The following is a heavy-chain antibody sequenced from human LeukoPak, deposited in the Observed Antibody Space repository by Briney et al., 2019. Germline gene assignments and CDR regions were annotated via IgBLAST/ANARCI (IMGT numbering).Heavy chain of an antibody. J-gene: IGHJ4*02. D-gene: IGHD6-19*01. CDR1: GFTFNSYG. CDR3: ARDVQWLVY. V-gene: IGHV3-48*04. Sequence: GTSLRLSCAASGFTFNSYGMNWVRQAPGKGLEWVSYISSSSSTIYYADSVKGRFTISRDNAKNSLYLQMNSLRGEDTAVYYCARDVQWLVYWGQGTLVTVSS. CDR2: ISSSSSTI.